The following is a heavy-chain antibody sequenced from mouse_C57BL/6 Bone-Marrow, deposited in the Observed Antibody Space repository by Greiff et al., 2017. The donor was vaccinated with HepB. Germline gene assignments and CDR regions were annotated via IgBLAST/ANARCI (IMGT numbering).Heavy chain of an antibody. D-gene: IGHD2-3*01. CDR2: IYPGSGST. CDR1: GYTFTSYW. CDR3: ARSRVYDGYYGGFAY. Sequence: QVQLQQPGAELVKPGASVKMSCKASGYTFTSYWITWVKQRPGQGLEWIGDIYPGSGSTNYNEKFKSKATLNVDTSSSTAYMQLSSLTSEDSAVYYCARSRVYDGYYGGFAYWGQGTLVTVSA. V-gene: IGHV1-55*01. J-gene: IGHJ3*01.